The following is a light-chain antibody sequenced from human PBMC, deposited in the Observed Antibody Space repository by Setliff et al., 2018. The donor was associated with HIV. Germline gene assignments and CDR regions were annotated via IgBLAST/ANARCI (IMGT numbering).Light chain of an antibody. V-gene: IGLV7-46*01. CDR3: LLSYSGAHVV. J-gene: IGLJ2*01. Sequence: VVTQEPSLTVSPGGTVTLTCGSSTGAVTSGHYPYWFQQKPGQAPRTLIYDTSSKRSWTPARFSGSLLGGKAALTLSGAQPEDEAEYYCLLSYSGAHVVFGGGTKVTVL. CDR1: TGAVTSGHY. CDR2: DTS.